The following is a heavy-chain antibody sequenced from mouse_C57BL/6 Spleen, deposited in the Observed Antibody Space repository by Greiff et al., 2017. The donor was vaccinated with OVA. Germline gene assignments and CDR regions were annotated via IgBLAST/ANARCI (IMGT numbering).Heavy chain of an antibody. V-gene: IGHV2-2*01. CDR1: GFSLTSYG. CDR2: IWSGGST. CDR3: AWDGFAD. J-gene: IGHJ3*01. D-gene: IGHD4-1*01. Sequence: QVQLQQSGPGLVQPSQSLSITCPVSGFSLTSYGVHWVRQSPGKGLEWLGVIWSGGSTDYNAAFISRLSISKDNSKSQVFFKMNSLQADDTAIYYCAWDGFADWGQGTLVTVSA.